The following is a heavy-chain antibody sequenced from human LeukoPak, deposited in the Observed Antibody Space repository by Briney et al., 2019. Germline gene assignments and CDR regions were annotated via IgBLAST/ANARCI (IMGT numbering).Heavy chain of an antibody. J-gene: IGHJ4*02. D-gene: IGHD2-21*02. CDR2: ISYDRSNK. Sequence: GGSLRLSCAASGFTVSSDYMSWVRQAPGKGLEWVAVISYDRSNKYYADSLKGRFTISRDNSKNTLYLQMNSLRAEDTAVYYCARELVVVTADFYFDYWGQGTLVTVSS. CDR1: GFTVSSDY. CDR3: ARELVVVTADFYFDY. V-gene: IGHV3-30*03.